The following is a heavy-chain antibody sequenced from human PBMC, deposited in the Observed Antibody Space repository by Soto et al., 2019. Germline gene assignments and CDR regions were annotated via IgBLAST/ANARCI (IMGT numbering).Heavy chain of an antibody. CDR1: GGTFSSYA. V-gene: IGHV1-69*01. CDR3: ARDYGGSSWDVWFDP. J-gene: IGHJ5*02. Sequence: QVQLVQSGAEVKKTGSSVKVSCKASGGTFSSYAISWLRQAPGQGLEWMGGIIPIFGTANYAQKFQGRVTITADESTSTAYMELSSLRSEDTAVYYCARDYGGSSWDVWFDPWGQGTLVTVSS. D-gene: IGHD6-13*01. CDR2: IIPIFGTA.